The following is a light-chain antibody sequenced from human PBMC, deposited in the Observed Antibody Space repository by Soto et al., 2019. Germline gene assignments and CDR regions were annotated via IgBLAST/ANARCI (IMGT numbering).Light chain of an antibody. V-gene: IGKV3-20*01. CDR3: QQYGSSPWT. CDR2: TAS. Sequence: EIVLTQSPGTLSLSPGERATLSCRASQSVSNNYLAWYQQKPGQAPRLLIYTASNRATGIPDKISGSGSGTDFTLTISRLEPEDFAVYYCQQYGSSPWTSGQGTKVDIK. CDR1: QSVSNNY. J-gene: IGKJ1*01.